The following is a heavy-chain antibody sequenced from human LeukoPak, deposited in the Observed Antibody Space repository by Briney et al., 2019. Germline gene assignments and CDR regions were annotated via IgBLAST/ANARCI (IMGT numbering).Heavy chain of an antibody. D-gene: IGHD6-6*01. Sequence: PGGSLRLSCAASGFTFSSYAMSWVRQAPGKGLEWVSAISGSGGSTYYADSVKGRFTISRDISKNTLYLQMNSLRAEYTAVYYCAKGVYSSSSGGYYFDYWGQGTLVTVSS. CDR1: GFTFSSYA. J-gene: IGHJ4*02. V-gene: IGHV3-23*01. CDR3: AKGVYSSSSGGYYFDY. CDR2: ISGSGGST.